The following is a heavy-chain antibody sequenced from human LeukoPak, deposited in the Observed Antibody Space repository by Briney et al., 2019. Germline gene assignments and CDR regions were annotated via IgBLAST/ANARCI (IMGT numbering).Heavy chain of an antibody. V-gene: IGHV1-46*01. CDR2: ISPSGGST. D-gene: IGHD6-13*01. CDR1: GYTFTSNY. CDR3: ARRRYSSSWYHYYYYMDV. J-gene: IGHJ6*03. Sequence: GASVKVSCKAFGYTFTSNYMHWVRQAPGQGPEWMGVISPSGGSTTYAQKFQGRVTMTRNTSISTAYMELSSLRSEDTAVYYCARRRYSSSWYHYYYYMDVWGKGTTVTISS.